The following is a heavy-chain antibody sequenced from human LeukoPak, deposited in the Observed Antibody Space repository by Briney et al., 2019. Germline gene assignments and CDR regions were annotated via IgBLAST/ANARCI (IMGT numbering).Heavy chain of an antibody. CDR3: ARGTDLWSGYYMAPDY. CDR1: GYTFTSYD. D-gene: IGHD3-3*01. Sequence: ASVKVSCKASGYTFTSYDINWVRQATGQGLEWLGWMNPNSGNTGYAQKFQGRVTITRNTSISTAYMELSSLRSEDTAVYYCARGTDLWSGYYMAPDYWGQGTLVTVSS. V-gene: IGHV1-8*03. J-gene: IGHJ4*02. CDR2: MNPNSGNT.